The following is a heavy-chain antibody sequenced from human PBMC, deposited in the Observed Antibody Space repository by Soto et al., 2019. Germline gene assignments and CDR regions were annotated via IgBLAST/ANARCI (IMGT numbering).Heavy chain of an antibody. CDR1: GFTFGDYA. Sequence: PGGSLRLSCTASGFTFGDYAMSWFRQAPGKGLEWVGFIRSKAYGGTTEYAASVKGRFTISRDDSKSIAYLQMNSLKAEDTAVYYCTRERGYYYDSSGYNDIEAWGQGTLVTGSS. V-gene: IGHV3-49*03. J-gene: IGHJ5*02. CDR2: IRSKAYGGTT. CDR3: TRERGYYYDSSGYNDIEA. D-gene: IGHD3-22*01.